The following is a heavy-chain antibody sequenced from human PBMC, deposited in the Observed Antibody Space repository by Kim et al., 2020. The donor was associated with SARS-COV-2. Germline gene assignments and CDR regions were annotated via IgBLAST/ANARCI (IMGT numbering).Heavy chain of an antibody. V-gene: IGHV4-59*08. D-gene: IGHD4-17*01. J-gene: IGHJ4*02. CDR1: GGSITTYY. CDR3: ARQRYGSHSGPNDY. Sequence: SETLSLTCSVSGGSITTYYWNWIRQPPGKGLEWIGSVYYTGRTNYNPSLRGRVTISVETSKNRFSLNLSSVTGAATALVYCARQRYGSHSGPNDYWGQGILVTVSS. CDR2: VYYTGRT.